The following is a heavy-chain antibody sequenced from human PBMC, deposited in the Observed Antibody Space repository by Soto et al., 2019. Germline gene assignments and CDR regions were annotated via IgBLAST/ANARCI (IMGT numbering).Heavy chain of an antibody. CDR2: ISYDGSNK. CDR1: GFTFSSYG. V-gene: IGHV3-30*18. CDR3: AKDLLPTVTTTLNLHYYYYYGMDV. Sequence: GGSLRLSCAASGFTFSSYGMHWVRQAPGKGLEWVAVISYDGSNKYYADSVKGRFTISRDNSKNTLYLQMNSLRAEDTAVYYCAKDLLPTVTTTLNLHYYYYYGMDVWGQGTTVTVSS. D-gene: IGHD4-17*01. J-gene: IGHJ6*02.